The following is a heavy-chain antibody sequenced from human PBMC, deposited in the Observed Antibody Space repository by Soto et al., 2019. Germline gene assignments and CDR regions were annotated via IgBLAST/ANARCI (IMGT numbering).Heavy chain of an antibody. J-gene: IGHJ6*02. D-gene: IGHD6-13*01. CDR1: GGSISGYY. CDR2: IYYRGST. Sequence: PSETQSLTCTVSGGSISGYYWSWIRQSPGKGLEYIGYIYYRGSTNYNPSLKSRVTMSVDTSRNQFSLKVNSVTAADTAVYYCARQQLLPFYYALDVWGQGTTVTVSS. V-gene: IGHV4-59*01. CDR3: ARQQLLPFYYALDV.